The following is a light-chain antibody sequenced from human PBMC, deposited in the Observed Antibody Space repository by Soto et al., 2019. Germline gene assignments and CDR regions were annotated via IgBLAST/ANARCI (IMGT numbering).Light chain of an antibody. V-gene: IGKV3-15*01. Sequence: ILFTKSPGTLSLSPGEGATLSCRASQPVNSGYLAWYQQKPGQAPRLLIYGASTRDTGLPARFSGSGSGTEFTLTISGLQSEDSEVYYCQQYKYWPRTFGQGTKVDIK. CDR2: GAS. CDR1: QPVNSGY. J-gene: IGKJ1*01. CDR3: QQYKYWPRT.